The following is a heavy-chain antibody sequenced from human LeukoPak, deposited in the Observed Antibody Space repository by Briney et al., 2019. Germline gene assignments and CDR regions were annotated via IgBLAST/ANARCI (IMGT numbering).Heavy chain of an antibody. CDR1: GFTVSSNY. J-gene: IGHJ4*02. CDR2: IYSGGST. D-gene: IGHD3-10*01. Sequence: GGSLRLSCAASGFTVSSNYMSWVRQAPGKGPEWVSVIYSGGSTYYADSVKGRFTISRDNSRNTLYLQMNSLRAEDTAVYYCARGTRMRSIHFDYWGQGTLVTVSS. CDR3: ARGTRMRSIHFDY. V-gene: IGHV3-66*01.